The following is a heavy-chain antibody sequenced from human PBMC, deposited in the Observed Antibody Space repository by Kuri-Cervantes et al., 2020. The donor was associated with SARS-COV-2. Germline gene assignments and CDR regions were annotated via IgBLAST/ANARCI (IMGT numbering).Heavy chain of an antibody. V-gene: IGHV1-18*04. CDR2: ISIKQGDT. CDR1: GYTFTSYG. D-gene: IGHD2-21*02. Sequence: ASVKVSCKTSGYTFTSYGISWVRQAPGQGLEWMGWISIKQGDTHYVQKFQGRDTMTTDTSTSTAYMELRSLRSDDTAVYYCARVCGGDCADNYYYYYGMDVWGQGTTVTVSS. CDR3: ARVCGGDCADNYYYYYGMDV. J-gene: IGHJ6*02.